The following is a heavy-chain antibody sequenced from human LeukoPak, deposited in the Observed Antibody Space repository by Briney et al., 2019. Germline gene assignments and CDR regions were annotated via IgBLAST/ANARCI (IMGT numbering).Heavy chain of an antibody. J-gene: IGHJ3*02. V-gene: IGHV4-61*02. CDR3: ARGPRQWLLRKNDAFDI. D-gene: IGHD3-22*01. CDR2: IYTSGST. CDR1: GGSISSGSYY. Sequence: SETLSLTCTVSGGSISSGSYYWSWIRQPAGKGLEWIGRIYTSGSTNYNPSLKNRVTMSVDTSKNQFSLKLSSVTAADTAVYYCARGPRQWLLRKNDAFDIWGQGTMVTVSS.